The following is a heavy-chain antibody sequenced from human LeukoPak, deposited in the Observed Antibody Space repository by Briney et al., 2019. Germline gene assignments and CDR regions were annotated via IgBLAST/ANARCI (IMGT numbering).Heavy chain of an antibody. V-gene: IGHV4-39*01. CDR1: GGSISRSSYY. D-gene: IGHD2-15*01. CDR3: ARLGVVFDY. CDR2: IYYSGTT. Sequence: SETLSLTCTVSGGSISRSSYYWGWIRQPPGKGLEWNGRIYYSGTTYYNPSLKSRVTISVDTSKNQFSLKLSSVTAADTAVYYCARLGVVFDYWGQGTLVTVSS. J-gene: IGHJ4*02.